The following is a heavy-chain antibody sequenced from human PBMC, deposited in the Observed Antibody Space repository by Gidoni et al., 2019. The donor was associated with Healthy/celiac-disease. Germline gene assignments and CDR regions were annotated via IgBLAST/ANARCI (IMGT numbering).Heavy chain of an antibody. D-gene: IGHD3-16*02. J-gene: IGHJ5*02. CDR1: ASSISSSSYY. CDR3: ASTFGGVIAHFDP. CDR2: IYYSGST. V-gene: IGHV4-39*07. Sequence: QLHLQEPGPGLVKPSATLSPTCTFSASSISSSSYYWGWIRQPPGQGLEWIGSIYYSGSTYYNPSLKSRVTISVDTSKNQFSLKLSSVTAADTAVYYCASTFGGVIAHFDPWGQGTLVTVSS.